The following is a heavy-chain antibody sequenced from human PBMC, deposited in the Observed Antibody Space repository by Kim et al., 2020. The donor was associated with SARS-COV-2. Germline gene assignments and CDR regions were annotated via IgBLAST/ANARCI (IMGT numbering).Heavy chain of an antibody. Sequence: QKFQGRVTITRDTSASTAYMELSSLRSEDTAVYYCARDSITMVRGVIGYWGQGTLVTVSS. D-gene: IGHD3-10*01. V-gene: IGHV1-3*01. J-gene: IGHJ4*02. CDR3: ARDSITMVRGVIGY.